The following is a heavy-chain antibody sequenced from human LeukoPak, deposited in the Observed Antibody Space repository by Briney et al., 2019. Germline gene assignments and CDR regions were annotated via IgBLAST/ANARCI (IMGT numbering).Heavy chain of an antibody. CDR3: ASVWWSGYFRFDY. CDR2: IKQDGGEQ. Sequence: GGSLRLSCAASGFTFSSYWMSWVRQAPGKGLEWVANIKQDGGEQSYVDSVKGRFTVSRNNAKHSLFLQMNRLRAEDTAVYYCASVWWSGYFRFDYWGQGTLVTVYS. D-gene: IGHD3-3*01. CDR1: GFTFSSYW. J-gene: IGHJ4*02. V-gene: IGHV3-7*01.